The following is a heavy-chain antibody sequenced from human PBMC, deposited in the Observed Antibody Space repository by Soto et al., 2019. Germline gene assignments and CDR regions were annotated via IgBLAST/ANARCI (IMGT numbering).Heavy chain of an antibody. D-gene: IGHD6-13*01. CDR2: KLYDGSNK. J-gene: IGHJ6*02. Sequence: PGGSLSLSCAASGFTFSSYGLHWVRQAPGTGLERVAVKLYDGSNKYYADTVKGRFTISRDKSKNTLYLQMNSLRAEDTAVYYCARDFDSSSWSSSHYSYYGMDVWGQGTTVTLSS. CDR3: ARDFDSSSWSSSHYSYYGMDV. CDR1: GFTFSSYG. V-gene: IGHV3-33*01.